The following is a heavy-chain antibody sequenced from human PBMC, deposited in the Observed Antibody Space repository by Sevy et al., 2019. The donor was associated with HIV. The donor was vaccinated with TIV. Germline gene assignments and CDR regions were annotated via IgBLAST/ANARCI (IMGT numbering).Heavy chain of an antibody. CDR1: GYTFAAYY. D-gene: IGHD3-3*01. J-gene: IGHJ4*02. V-gene: IGHV1-2*02. CDR2: IYPNGGDT. CDR3: ARGKREEWLLYLDN. Sequence: ASVKVSCKTSGYTFAAYYIHWVRQAPGQGPEWLGLIYPNGGDTTYAQKFQGRVTVTMSTSINTVYMELNRLRSDDTAVYYCARGKREEWLLYLDNWGQGTLVTVSS.